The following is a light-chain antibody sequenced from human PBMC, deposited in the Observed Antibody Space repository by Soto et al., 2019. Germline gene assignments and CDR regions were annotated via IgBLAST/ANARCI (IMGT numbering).Light chain of an antibody. CDR3: QSYDSSLSGV. Sequence: QSVLTQPPSVSGPPGQRVTISCTGSSSNIGAGYDVHWYQQLPGTAPKLLIYGNSNRPSGVPDRFSGSKSGTSASLAITGLQAEDEADYYCQSYDSSLSGVFGGGTKVTVL. V-gene: IGLV1-40*01. CDR2: GNS. CDR1: SSNIGAGYD. J-gene: IGLJ3*02.